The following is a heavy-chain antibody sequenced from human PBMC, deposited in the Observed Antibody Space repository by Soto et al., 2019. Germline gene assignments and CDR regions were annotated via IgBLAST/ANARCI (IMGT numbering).Heavy chain of an antibody. V-gene: IGHV3-64*01. CDR1: GFTFSSYA. Sequence: GGSLRLSCAASGFTFSSYAMHWVRQAPGKGLEYVSAISSNGGSTYYANSVKGRFTISRDNSKNTLYLQMGSLRAEDMAVYYCVRSYYDFWSGYGSASLGFDYWGQGTLVTVSS. CDR2: ISSNGGST. CDR3: VRSYYDFWSGYGSASLGFDY. J-gene: IGHJ4*02. D-gene: IGHD3-3*01.